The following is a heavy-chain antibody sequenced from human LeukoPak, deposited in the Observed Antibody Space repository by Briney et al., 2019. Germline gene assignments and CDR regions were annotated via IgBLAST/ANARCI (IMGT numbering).Heavy chain of an antibody. J-gene: IGHJ5*02. CDR2: IYYSGST. CDR1: GGSISSYY. V-gene: IGHV4-59*01. D-gene: IGHD3-10*01. Sequence: TSSETLSLTCTVSGGSISSYYWSWIRQPPGKGLEWIGYIYYSGSTNYNPSLKSRVTISVDTSKNQFSLKLSSVTAADTAVYYCARSLPAGWFDPWGQGTLVTVSS. CDR3: ARSLPAGWFDP.